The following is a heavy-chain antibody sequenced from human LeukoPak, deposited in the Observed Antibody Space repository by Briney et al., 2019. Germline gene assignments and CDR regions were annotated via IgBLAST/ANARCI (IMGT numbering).Heavy chain of an antibody. Sequence: ASAKVSCKASGGTFSSYAISWVRQAPGQGLEWMGGIIPIFGTANYAQKFQGRVTITADESTSTAYMELSSLRSEDTAVYYCARARDYGDYVIGRWFDPWGQGTLVTVSS. CDR3: ARARDYGDYVIGRWFDP. J-gene: IGHJ5*02. V-gene: IGHV1-69*13. CDR2: IIPIFGTA. D-gene: IGHD4-17*01. CDR1: GGTFSSYA.